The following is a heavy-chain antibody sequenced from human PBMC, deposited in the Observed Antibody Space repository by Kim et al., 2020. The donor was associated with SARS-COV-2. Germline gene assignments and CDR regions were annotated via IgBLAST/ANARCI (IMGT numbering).Heavy chain of an antibody. CDR2: IYYNGST. J-gene: IGHJ2*01. D-gene: IGHD4-17*01. V-gene: IGHV4-59*01. CDR3: ARQGDYYQRWYFDL. Sequence: SETLSLTCTVSGGSISSYYWSWIRQPPRKGLEWIGYIYYNGSTNYNPSLKSRVTMSVDMPKNQFSLKLSSVTAADTAVYYCARQGDYYQRWYFDLWGRGTLLAVSS. CDR1: GGSISSYY.